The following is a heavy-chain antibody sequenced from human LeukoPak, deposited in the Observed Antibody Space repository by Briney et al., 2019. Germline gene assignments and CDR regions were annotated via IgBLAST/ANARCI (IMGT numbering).Heavy chain of an antibody. Sequence: SQTLSLTCAISGDSVSSNSAVWNWIRQSPSRGLEWLGRTYYRSKWYNDYAVSVKSRMTINPDTSKNHFSLQLNSVTPEDTAVYYCAGVGVVTAHNWFDPWGQGTLVTVSS. CDR1: GDSVSSNSAV. D-gene: IGHD2-21*02. CDR2: TYYRSKWYN. CDR3: AGVGVVTAHNWFDP. J-gene: IGHJ5*02. V-gene: IGHV6-1*01.